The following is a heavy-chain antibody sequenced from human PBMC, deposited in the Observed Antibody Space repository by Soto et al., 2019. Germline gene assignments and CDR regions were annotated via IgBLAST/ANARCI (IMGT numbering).Heavy chain of an antibody. D-gene: IGHD2-21*01. Sequence: LSLTCAVYGGSFSGYYWSWIRQPPGKGLEWIGEINHSGSTNYNPSLKSRVTISVDTSKNQFSLKLSSVTAADTAVYYCARGFALRLVAYYYYGMDVWGQGTTVTVSS. CDR3: ARGFALRLVAYYYYGMDV. CDR1: GGSFSGYY. CDR2: INHSGST. V-gene: IGHV4-34*01. J-gene: IGHJ6*02.